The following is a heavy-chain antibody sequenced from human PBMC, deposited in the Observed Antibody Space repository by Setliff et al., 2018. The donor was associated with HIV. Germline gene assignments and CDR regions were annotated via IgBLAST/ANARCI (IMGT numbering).Heavy chain of an antibody. V-gene: IGHV4-39*01. J-gene: IGHJ3*02. Sequence: SETLSLTCTVSGGSISRSSYYWGWIRQPPGKGLEWIASIYYSGTTFYNPSLKSRVTIFVDTSKNQFSLRLSSVTAADTAVYFCARGNYYGSRSYNNRAWGTLDIWGQGTMVTVSS. D-gene: IGHD3-10*01. CDR1: GGSISRSSYY. CDR2: IYYSGTT. CDR3: ARGNYYGSRSYNNRAWGTLDI.